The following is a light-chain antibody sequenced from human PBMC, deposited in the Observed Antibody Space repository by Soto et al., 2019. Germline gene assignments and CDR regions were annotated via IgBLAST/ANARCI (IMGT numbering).Light chain of an antibody. Sequence: EILLTQSPATLSLSPGEGATLSCRASQHVSTYVAWYQQKPCHAPRLLIFDASNRATGVPARFSGSGSGTDFTLTISNLEPGDSGIYYCQQRGDLIVTFGGGTKVEI. CDR3: QQRGDLIVT. CDR1: QHVSTY. V-gene: IGKV3-11*01. CDR2: DAS. J-gene: IGKJ4*01.